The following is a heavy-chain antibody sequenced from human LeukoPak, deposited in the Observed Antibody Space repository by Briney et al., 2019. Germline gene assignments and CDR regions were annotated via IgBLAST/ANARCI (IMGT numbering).Heavy chain of an antibody. CDR3: ARHRGYDSSGYYASFDY. Sequence: SETLSLTCTVSGGSISSYYWSWIRQPPGKGLEWIGDIYYSGSTNYNPSLKSRVTISVDTSKNQFSLKLSSVTAADTAVYYCARHRGYDSSGYYASFDYWGQGTLVTVSS. J-gene: IGHJ4*02. D-gene: IGHD3-22*01. CDR1: GGSISSYY. V-gene: IGHV4-59*08. CDR2: IYYSGST.